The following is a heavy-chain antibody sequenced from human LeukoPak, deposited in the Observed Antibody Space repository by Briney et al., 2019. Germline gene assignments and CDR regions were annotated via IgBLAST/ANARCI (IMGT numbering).Heavy chain of an antibody. D-gene: IGHD3-22*01. V-gene: IGHV3-30-3*01. CDR1: GFTFSSYA. J-gene: IGHJ3*02. CDR3: AKDLGDIDISGYYRPGAFDT. CDR2: ISYDGSNK. Sequence: GGSLRLSCAASGFTFSSYAMHWVRQAPGKGLEWVAVISYDGSNKYYADSVKGRFTISRDNSKNTLYLQMNSLRVEDTAVYFCAKDLGDIDISGYYRPGAFDTWGQGTVVTVSS.